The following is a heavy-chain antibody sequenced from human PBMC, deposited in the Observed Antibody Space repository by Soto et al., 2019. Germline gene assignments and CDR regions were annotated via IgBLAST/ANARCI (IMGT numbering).Heavy chain of an antibody. D-gene: IGHD3-22*01. CDR1: GGTFSRYA. J-gene: IGHJ4*02. CDR3: ARQFDYESSGYYYPY. V-gene: IGHV1-69*13. Sequence: SVKVSCKASGGTFSRYAISWVRQAPGQGLEWMGGIIPMFGTANYAQKFQGRVTITAVESTSTAYMELSSLRSEDTALFYCARQFDYESSGYYYPYWGQGTLVTVS. CDR2: IIPMFGTA.